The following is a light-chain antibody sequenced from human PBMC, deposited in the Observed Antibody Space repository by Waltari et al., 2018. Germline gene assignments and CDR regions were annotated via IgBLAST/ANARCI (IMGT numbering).Light chain of an antibody. J-gene: IGLJ3*02. Sequence: QSALTQPAAVSGSPGQSVTISCTGASSDLGRYDIFSWYQQHPGHAPKLVISDVSKRPSGVSDRFSGSKSGDTASLTISGLQFEDEADYYCCSYAGNYVWVFGGGTRLTVL. CDR3: CSYAGNYVWV. V-gene: IGLV2-23*02. CDR2: DVS. CDR1: SSDLGRYDI.